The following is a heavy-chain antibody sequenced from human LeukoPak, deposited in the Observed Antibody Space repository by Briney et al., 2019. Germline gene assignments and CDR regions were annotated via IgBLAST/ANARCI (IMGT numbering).Heavy chain of an antibody. CDR2: ISVYNGNT. CDR1: GYIFTSYG. Sequence: ASVKVSCKASGYIFTSYGISWVRQAPGQGLEWMGWISVYNGNTNYAQKLQGRVTMTTDTSTSTAYMELRSLRSDDTAVYYCARDYYGSGSYLPPGYWGQGTLVTVSS. CDR3: ARDYYGSGSYLPPGY. D-gene: IGHD3-10*01. V-gene: IGHV1-18*01. J-gene: IGHJ4*02.